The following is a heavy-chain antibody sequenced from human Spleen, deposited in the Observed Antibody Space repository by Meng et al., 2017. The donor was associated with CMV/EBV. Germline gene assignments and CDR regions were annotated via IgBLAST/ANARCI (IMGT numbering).Heavy chain of an antibody. Sequence: GESLKTSCAASGFTFNVYSINWVRQAPGRGLEWISYISRSNSIYYADSVKGRFTISIDNAKNSLYLQMNSLRVEDTAVYYCASREGGYWGQGTLVTVSS. CDR3: ASREGGY. CDR2: ISRSNSI. CDR1: GFTFNVYS. D-gene: IGHD3-10*01. V-gene: IGHV3-69-1*01. J-gene: IGHJ4*02.